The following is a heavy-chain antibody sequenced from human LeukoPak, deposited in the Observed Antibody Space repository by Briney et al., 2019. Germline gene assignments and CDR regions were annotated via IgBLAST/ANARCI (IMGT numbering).Heavy chain of an antibody. CDR2: IYYSGST. CDR3: ARGTPVGMIVVPNSFDI. J-gene: IGHJ3*02. V-gene: IGHV4-31*03. D-gene: IGHD3-22*01. CDR1: GGSISSGGYY. Sequence: SETLSLTCTVSGGSISSGGYYWSWIRQHPGKGLEWIGYIYYSGSTYYNPSLKSRVTISVDTSKNQFSLKLSSVTAADTAVYYGARGTPVGMIVVPNSFDIWGQGTMVTVSS.